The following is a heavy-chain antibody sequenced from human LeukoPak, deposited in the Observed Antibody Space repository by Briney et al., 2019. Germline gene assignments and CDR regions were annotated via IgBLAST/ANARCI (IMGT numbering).Heavy chain of an antibody. CDR1: GGSFSGYY. D-gene: IGHD5-12*01. CDR2: INHSGST. CDR3: ARHSVATISVDY. J-gene: IGHJ4*02. Sequence: SETLSLTCAVYGGSFSGYYWSWIRQPPGKGLEWIGEINHSGSTNYNPSLKSRVTISVDTSKNQFSLKLSSVTAADTAVYYCARHSVATISVDYWGQGTLVTVSS. V-gene: IGHV4-34*01.